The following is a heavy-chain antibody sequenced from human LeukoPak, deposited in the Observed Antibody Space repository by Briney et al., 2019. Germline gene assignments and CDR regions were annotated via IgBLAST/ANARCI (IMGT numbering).Heavy chain of an antibody. J-gene: IGHJ6*03. CDR1: GVTFSTYG. Sequence: GGSLRLSCAPSGVTFSTYGMSWVRQAPGKGREGVSSINESGGSTYYADSVKGRFTISRDNTKNMLYLQMNSLRAEDSATYFCAKDSSGIVVARAAYYMDVWGKGTTVTTSS. V-gene: IGHV3-23*01. CDR3: AKDSSGIVVARAAYYMDV. CDR2: INESGGST. D-gene: IGHD3-22*01.